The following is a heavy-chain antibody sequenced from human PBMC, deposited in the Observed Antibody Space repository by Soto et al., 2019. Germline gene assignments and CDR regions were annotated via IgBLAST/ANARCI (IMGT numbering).Heavy chain of an antibody. D-gene: IGHD3-10*01. CDR1: GFTFDDYA. V-gene: IGHV3-9*01. CDR2: ISWNSGSI. J-gene: IGHJ6*03. CDR3: AKDAGEYSGSGRFYYLDV. Sequence: EVQLVESGGGLVQPGRSLRLSCAASGFTFDDYAMHWVRQAPGKGLEWVSGISWNSGSIGYADSVKGRFTISRDNAKNSLYLQMNSLRAEDTALYYCAKDAGEYSGSGRFYYLDVWGKGTTVTVSS.